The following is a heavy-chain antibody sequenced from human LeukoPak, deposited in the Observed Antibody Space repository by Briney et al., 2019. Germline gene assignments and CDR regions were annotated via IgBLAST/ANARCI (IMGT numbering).Heavy chain of an antibody. D-gene: IGHD2-2*01. CDR2: IIPIFGTA. CDR3: ARVIQPPNEYFQH. J-gene: IGHJ1*01. V-gene: IGHV1-69*13. Sequence: SVKVSCKASGGTFSSYAISWVRQAPGQGLEWMGGIIPIFGTANYAQKFQGRVTITADESTSTAYMELSSLRSEDTAVFYCARVIQPPNEYFQHWGQGTLVTVSS. CDR1: GGTFSSYA.